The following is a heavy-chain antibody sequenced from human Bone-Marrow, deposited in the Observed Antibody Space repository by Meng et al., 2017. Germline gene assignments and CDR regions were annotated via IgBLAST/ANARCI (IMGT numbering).Heavy chain of an antibody. Sequence: ASVKVSCKASGYTFSSYYMHWVRQAPGQGLEWMGIINPSGGSTSYAQKFQGRVTMTRDTSTSTVYMDLSSLRSEDTAVYYCARADTPTYYDILTGFSRWTYFDYWGQGALVTVSS. V-gene: IGHV1-46*01. CDR2: INPSGGST. CDR1: GYTFSSYY. D-gene: IGHD3-9*01. CDR3: ARADTPTYYDILTGFSRWTYFDY. J-gene: IGHJ4*02.